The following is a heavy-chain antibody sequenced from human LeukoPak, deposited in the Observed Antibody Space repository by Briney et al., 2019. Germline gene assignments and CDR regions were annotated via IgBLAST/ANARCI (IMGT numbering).Heavy chain of an antibody. V-gene: IGHV1-2*02. CDR2: INPNSGGT. J-gene: IGHJ3*02. CDR1: GYTFTDYY. Sequence: ASVKLSCKASGYTFTDYYIHWVRQAPGQGLEWMGWINPNSGGTNYAQGFQGRVTMTRDTSISTAYMGLSRLRSDDTAVYYCARVVAYCGGDCYPHDAFNIWGQGTMVTVSS. CDR3: ARVVAYCGGDCYPHDAFNI. D-gene: IGHD2-21*02.